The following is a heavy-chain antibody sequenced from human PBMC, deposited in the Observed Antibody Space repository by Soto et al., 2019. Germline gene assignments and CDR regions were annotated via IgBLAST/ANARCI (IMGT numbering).Heavy chain of an antibody. CDR2: LIPIFGTA. J-gene: IGHJ6*02. CDR3: ARAPGKYSISWGYYSGMDV. Sequence: QVQLVQSWAEVKKPGSSVKVSCKAAGGTFSSYAISWVRQAPGQGLEWMGGLIPIFGTANYAQKFQGRVTITANESTSTAYMELSSLRSEDTAVYYCARAPGKYSISWGYYSGMDVWGQGTTVTVSS. V-gene: IGHV1-69*01. CDR1: GGTFSSYA. D-gene: IGHD6-13*01.